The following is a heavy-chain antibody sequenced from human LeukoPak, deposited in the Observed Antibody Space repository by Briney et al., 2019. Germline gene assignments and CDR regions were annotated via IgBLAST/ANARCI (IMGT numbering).Heavy chain of an antibody. V-gene: IGHV1-2*02. Sequence: ASVKVSCKASGYPFTGYYVHWVRQAPGHGLEWMGWVNPRNGGTHSAQKFQGRVSVTGDTSITTAYMELTGLTSDDTAVYYCATGAQYGLRGVAYFYYMHVWGTGTTVTVSS. J-gene: IGHJ6*03. D-gene: IGHD3-10*01. CDR3: ATGAQYGLRGVAYFYYMHV. CDR2: VNPRNGGT. CDR1: GYPFTGYY.